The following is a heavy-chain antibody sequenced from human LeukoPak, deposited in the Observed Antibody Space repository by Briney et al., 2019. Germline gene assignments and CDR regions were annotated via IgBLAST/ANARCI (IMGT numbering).Heavy chain of an antibody. CDR3: SRRLNGMGKIYHYLDY. CDR1: GGSISSSTYY. V-gene: IGHV4-39*01. CDR2: IYYTGST. Sequence: SETLSLTCNVSGGSISSSTYYWGWIRQPPGKGLEWIGSIYYTGSTYYNPSLKSRITISVDTSKNQFSLNLNSVTAADTSVYYLSRRLNGMGKIYHYLDYLGQGVLVT. J-gene: IGHJ4*02. D-gene: IGHD6-25*01.